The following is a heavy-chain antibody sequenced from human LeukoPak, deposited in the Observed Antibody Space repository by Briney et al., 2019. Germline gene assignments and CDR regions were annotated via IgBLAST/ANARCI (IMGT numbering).Heavy chain of an antibody. Sequence: GGSLRLSCAASGFTFSSYSMNWVRQAPGKGLEWVSSISSGSSYIYYADSVKGRFTISRDNAKNSLYLQMNSLRAEDTAVYYCARRLRVVVPAAHAGDYYYYMDVWGKGTTVTVSS. J-gene: IGHJ6*03. CDR2: ISSGSSYI. CDR1: GFTFSSYS. D-gene: IGHD2-2*01. CDR3: ARRLRVVVPAAHAGDYYYYMDV. V-gene: IGHV3-21*01.